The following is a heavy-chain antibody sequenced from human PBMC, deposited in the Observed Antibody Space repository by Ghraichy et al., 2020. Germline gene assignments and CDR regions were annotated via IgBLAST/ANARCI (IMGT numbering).Heavy chain of an antibody. Sequence: SQTLSLTCTVSGGSISSYYWSWIRQPPGKGLEWIGYIYYSGSTNYNPSLKSRVTISVDTSKNQFSLKLSSVTAADTAVYYCARGGLDYDFWSGTGYNWFDPWGQGTLVTVSS. CDR1: GGSISSYY. CDR3: ARGGLDYDFWSGTGYNWFDP. V-gene: IGHV4-59*01. J-gene: IGHJ5*02. CDR2: IYYSGST. D-gene: IGHD3-3*01.